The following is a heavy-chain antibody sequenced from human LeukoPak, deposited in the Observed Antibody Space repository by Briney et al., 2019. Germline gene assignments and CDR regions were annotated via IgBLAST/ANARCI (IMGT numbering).Heavy chain of an antibody. J-gene: IGHJ4*02. V-gene: IGHV1-2*02. CDR3: AKAEDYYGSSGYYRIDY. Sequence: ASVKVSCKASGYTFNGYYMHWVRQAPGQGLEWMGWINPNSGDTNFAQKFQGRVTMTRDTSISTAYMELSRLRSDDTAVYYCAKAEDYYGSSGYYRIDYWGQGTLVTVSS. CDR1: GYTFNGYY. D-gene: IGHD3-22*01. CDR2: INPNSGDT.